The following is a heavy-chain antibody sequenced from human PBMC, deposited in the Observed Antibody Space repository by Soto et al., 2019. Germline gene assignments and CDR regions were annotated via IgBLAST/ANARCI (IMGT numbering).Heavy chain of an antibody. CDR2: IYHSGST. V-gene: IGHV4-4*02. CDR1: GGSIGNTNW. J-gene: IGHJ5*02. CDR3: ARAETFNFEWIFNWFAP. Sequence: QVQLQESGPGLVKPSGTLSLTCAVSGGSIGNTNWWTWVRQPPGRGLEWIGEIYHSGSTNYNPSRKSRGSISVDKYKNQFSLKLSPVTAADTAVYYCARAETFNFEWIFNWFAPWGQGILVPVSS. D-gene: IGHD3-3*01.